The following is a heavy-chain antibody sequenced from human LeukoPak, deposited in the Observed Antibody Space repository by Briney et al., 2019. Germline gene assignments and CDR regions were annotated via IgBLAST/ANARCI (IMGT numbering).Heavy chain of an antibody. J-gene: IGHJ5*02. D-gene: IGHD6-19*01. CDR3: ARSPHNSAWYEKWFDP. Sequence: SETLSLTCTVSGGSISTYYWSWIRQSPGKGLEWIADISASGGTNYSPSLEGRVTVSIDSSKNQFSLKLSSVTAADTAVFYCARSPHNSAWYEKWFDPWGQGTLVTVSS. CDR2: ISASGGT. CDR1: GGSISTYY. V-gene: IGHV4-4*08.